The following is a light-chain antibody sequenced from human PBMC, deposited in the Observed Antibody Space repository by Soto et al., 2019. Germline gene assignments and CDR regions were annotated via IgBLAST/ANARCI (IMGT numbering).Light chain of an antibody. V-gene: IGKV2-28*01. Sequence: DSVMTQAPLSLPVTPGEPASISCRSSQGLLHSNGYNYLDWYLQKPGQSPQXLIYLGSNRASGVHDRFSGSGSGTDFTLKIRRVEAEDVGVYYCMQPLQSWTFGQGTKVDIK. CDR3: MQPLQSWT. J-gene: IGKJ1*01. CDR1: QGLLHSNGYNY. CDR2: LGS.